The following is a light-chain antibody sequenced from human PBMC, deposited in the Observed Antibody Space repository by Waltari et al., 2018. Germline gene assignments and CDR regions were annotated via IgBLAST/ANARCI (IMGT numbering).Light chain of an antibody. V-gene: IGLV2-14*01. Sequence: QSALTQPASVSGSPGQSITISCTGTSNDVGGYGYVSWYQQYPGKAPKLIIYEVSYLPSGSSTRFSGSTSGNTASLTISGLQAEDEADYYCSSHTSSVPHVFGTGTRVTVV. CDR2: EVS. CDR1: SNDVGGYGY. CDR3: SSHTSSVPHV. J-gene: IGLJ1*01.